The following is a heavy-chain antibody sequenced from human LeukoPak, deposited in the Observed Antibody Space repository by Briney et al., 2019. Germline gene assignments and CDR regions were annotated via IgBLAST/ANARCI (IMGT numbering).Heavy chain of an antibody. CDR1: GLILNDHA. V-gene: IGHV3-9*01. Sequence: PGGSLRLSCVGSGLILNDHAMHWVRQVPGKGLEWVSGIGWDSGRIGYADSVKGRFTTSRDNTKNSVYLQMSGLRAEDTAVYYCAREVWGPEFWGQGTLVTVSS. CDR2: IGWDSGRI. D-gene: IGHD1-14*01. J-gene: IGHJ4*02. CDR3: AREVWGPEF.